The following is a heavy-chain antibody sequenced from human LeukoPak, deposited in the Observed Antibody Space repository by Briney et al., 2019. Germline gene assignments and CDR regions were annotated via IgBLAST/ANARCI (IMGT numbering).Heavy chain of an antibody. D-gene: IGHD3-10*01. CDR2: ISSSGNTK. V-gene: IGHV3-11*01. CDR1: GFTFSDYY. J-gene: IGHJ6*03. Sequence: PGGSLRLSCAASGFTFSDYYMDWIRQAPGKGLEWVSYISSSGNTKYYADSVRGRFTISRDNAKNSLYLQMNSLRAEDTAVYYCARDPAITMVRGVASYYMDVWAKGTTVTVSS. CDR3: ARDPAITMVRGVASYYMDV.